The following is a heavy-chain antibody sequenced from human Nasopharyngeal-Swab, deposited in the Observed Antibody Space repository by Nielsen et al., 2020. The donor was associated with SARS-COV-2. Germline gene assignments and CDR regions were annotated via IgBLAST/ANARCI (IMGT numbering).Heavy chain of an antibody. V-gene: IGHV3-30*18. D-gene: IGHD3-9*01. Sequence: VRQAPGKGLEWVAVISYDGSNKYYADSVKGRFTISRDNSKNTLYLQMNSLRAEDTAVYYCAKGGAYYDILTGSFDYWGQGTLVTVSS. J-gene: IGHJ4*02. CDR2: ISYDGSNK. CDR3: AKGGAYYDILTGSFDY.